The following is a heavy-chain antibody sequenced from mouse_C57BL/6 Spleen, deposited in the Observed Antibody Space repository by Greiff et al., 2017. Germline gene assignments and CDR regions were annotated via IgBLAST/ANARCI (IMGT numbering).Heavy chain of an antibody. J-gene: IGHJ1*03. CDR2: INPSSGYT. Sequence: VQLQQSGAELARPGASVKMSCKASGYTFTSYTMHWVKQRPGQGLEWIGYINPSSGYTKYNQKFKDKATVTADKSSSTAYMQLSSLTSEDSAVYYCARSGYYDSREYFDVWGTGTTVTVSS. D-gene: IGHD1-1*01. CDR3: ARSGYYDSREYFDV. V-gene: IGHV1-4*01. CDR1: GYTFTSYT.